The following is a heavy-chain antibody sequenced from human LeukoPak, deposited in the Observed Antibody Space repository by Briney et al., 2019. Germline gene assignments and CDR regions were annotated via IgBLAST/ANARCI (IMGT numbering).Heavy chain of an antibody. D-gene: IGHD5-12*01. CDR2: IYYSGST. J-gene: IGHJ5*02. Sequence: KTSETLSLTCTVPGGSISTHYWGWIRQPPGKGLELIGCIYYSGSTNYNPSLTSRVTISVDTSKNQFSLKLSSVTAADTAVYYCARLSGYANNWFDPWGQGTLVTVPS. CDR1: GGSISTHY. CDR3: ARLSGYANNWFDP. V-gene: IGHV4-59*08.